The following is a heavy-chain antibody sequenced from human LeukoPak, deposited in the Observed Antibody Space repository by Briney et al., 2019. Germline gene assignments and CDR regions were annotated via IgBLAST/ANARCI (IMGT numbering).Heavy chain of an antibody. Sequence: SETLSLTCTVSGGSVSSGGFYWTWIPQPPGKGLEWIGYIYYSWSTNYIPSLRSRLTISGDTAKNQFSRKLSCVTAAATAVYYCAREDLTGTASYFDYWGQGPLVTVSS. CDR2: IYYSWST. CDR3: AREDLTGTASYFDY. J-gene: IGHJ4*02. CDR1: GGSVSSGGFY. V-gene: IGHV4-61*08. D-gene: IGHD1-7*01.